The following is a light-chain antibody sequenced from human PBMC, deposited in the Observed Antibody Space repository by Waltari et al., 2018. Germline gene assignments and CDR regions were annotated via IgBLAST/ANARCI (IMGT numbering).Light chain of an antibody. CDR1: QDINIY. J-gene: IGKJ1*01. CDR2: GAY. V-gene: IGKV1D-8*01. Sequence: VIWMTQSPSLLSASTGDRVTITCRTSQDINIYLAWYKQKPGKAPDLLIYGAYTLQSGVPSRFSGSGSGTDFTLTISRLQSEDFATYYCQHYHSVPHTFGQGTKVEIK. CDR3: QHYHSVPHT.